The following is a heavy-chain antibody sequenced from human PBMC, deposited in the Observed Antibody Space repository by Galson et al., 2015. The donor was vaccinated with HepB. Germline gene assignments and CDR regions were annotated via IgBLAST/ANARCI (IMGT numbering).Heavy chain of an antibody. CDR2: IYYSGST. V-gene: IGHV4-39*01. Sequence: SETLSLTCTVSGGSISSSSYYWGWIRQPPGKGLEWIGSIYYSGSTYYNPSLKSRVTISVDTSKNQFSLKLSSVTAADTAVYYCARHQGAPRGLLFPPALFDYWGQGTLVTVSS. CDR3: ARHQGAPRGLLFPPALFDY. CDR1: GGSISSSSYY. J-gene: IGHJ4*02. D-gene: IGHD2-21*02.